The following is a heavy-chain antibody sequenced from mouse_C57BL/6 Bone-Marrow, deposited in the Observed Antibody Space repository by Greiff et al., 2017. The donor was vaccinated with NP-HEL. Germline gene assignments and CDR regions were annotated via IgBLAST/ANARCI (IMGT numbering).Heavy chain of an antibody. V-gene: IGHV1-52*01. CDR2: IDPSDSET. J-gene: IGHJ3*01. Sequence: QVQLQQPGAELVRPGSSVKLSCKASGYTFTSYWMHWVKQRPIQGLEWIGNIDPSDSETHYNQKFKDKATLTVDKSSSTAYMQLSSLTSEDSAVYYCARTDYSNYVGFAYWGQGTLVTVSA. CDR3: ARTDYSNYVGFAY. CDR1: GYTFTSYW. D-gene: IGHD2-5*01.